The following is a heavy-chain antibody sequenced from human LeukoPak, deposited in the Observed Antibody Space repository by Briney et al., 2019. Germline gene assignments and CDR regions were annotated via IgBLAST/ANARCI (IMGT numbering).Heavy chain of an antibody. CDR3: RREYSSTSCYMRFGFDP. J-gene: IGHJ5*02. CDR1: GFTFSSYE. D-gene: IGHD2-2*02. V-gene: IGHV3-48*03. CDR2: ISSSGSTI. Sequence: GGSLRLSCAASGFTFSSYEMNWVRQAPGKGLEWVPYISSSGSTIYYADSVKGRFTISRDNAKNSLYLQMNSLRAEDTAVYYCRREYSSTSCYMRFGFDPWGQGTLVTVSS.